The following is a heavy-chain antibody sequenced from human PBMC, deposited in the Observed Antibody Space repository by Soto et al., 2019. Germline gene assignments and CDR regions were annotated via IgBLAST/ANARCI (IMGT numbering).Heavy chain of an antibody. CDR2: IIPIFGTA. V-gene: IGHV1-69*06. Sequence: QVQLVQSGAEVKKPGSSVKVSCKASGGTFSSYAISWVRQAPGQGLEWMGGIIPIFGTANYTQKFQGRVTITADKSTSTAYMELSSLRSEDTAVYYCARNAINGSGRGGRYFDYWGQGTLVTVSS. D-gene: IGHD2-15*01. CDR3: ARNAINGSGRGGRYFDY. J-gene: IGHJ4*02. CDR1: GGTFSSYA.